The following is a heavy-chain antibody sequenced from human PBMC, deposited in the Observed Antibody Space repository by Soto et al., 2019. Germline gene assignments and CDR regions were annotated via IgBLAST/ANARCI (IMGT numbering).Heavy chain of an antibody. CDR1: GFSFSTYW. CDR3: ASESVVVVAAAFRHYYFDY. Sequence: EVQLVESGGGLVQPGGSLRLSCAASGFSFSTYWMTWVRQAPGKGLEWVANIKQDGSEKYYVDSVKGRFTISRDNAKNSLCLQMTSLRVEDTAVYYCASESVVVVAAAFRHYYFDYRCQGTLVNVSS. D-gene: IGHD2-15*01. V-gene: IGHV3-7*01. CDR2: IKQDGSEK. J-gene: IGHJ4*02.